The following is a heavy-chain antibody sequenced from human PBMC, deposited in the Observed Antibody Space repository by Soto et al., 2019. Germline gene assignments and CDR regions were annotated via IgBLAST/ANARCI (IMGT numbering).Heavy chain of an antibody. D-gene: IGHD3-16*01. V-gene: IGHV3-48*02. J-gene: IGHJ4*02. CDR3: ARGDTTMITGFDY. CDR2: ISSSSRTI. CDR1: GFTFSSYS. Sequence: GSLRLSCAASGFTFSSYSMNWVRQAPGKGLEWVSYISSSSRTIYYADSVKGRFTISRDNAKNSLYLQMNSLRDEDTAVYYCARGDTTMITGFDYWGQGTLVTVSS.